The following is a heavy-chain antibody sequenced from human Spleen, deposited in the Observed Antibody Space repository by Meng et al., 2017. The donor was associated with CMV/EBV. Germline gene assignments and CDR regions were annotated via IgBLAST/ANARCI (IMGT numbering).Heavy chain of an antibody. CDR2: INHRGNT. Sequence: SETLSLTCAVYGVSLSDGFWTWVRQPPGKGLEWIAEINHRGNTNYNPSLKGRATISVDTSKNQFSLKLSSVIAADTAVYYCARDARSTSYYYYGMDVWGQGTTVTVSS. CDR1: GVSLSDGF. V-gene: IGHV4-34*01. J-gene: IGHJ6*02. D-gene: IGHD2-2*01. CDR3: ARDARSTSYYYYGMDV.